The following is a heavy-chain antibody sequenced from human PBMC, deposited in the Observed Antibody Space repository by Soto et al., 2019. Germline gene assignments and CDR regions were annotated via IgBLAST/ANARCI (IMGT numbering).Heavy chain of an antibody. CDR1: GGTFSNYA. V-gene: IGHV1-69*13. CDR2: IIPLFGTA. Sequence: ASVKVSCKASGGTFSNYAISWVRQAPGQGLEWMGGIIPLFGTANFAQRFQGRVTITADESTSTVYMELSSLKYEDTAVYYCARGTSDSRAYYYVYWGQGTLVTVSS. J-gene: IGHJ4*02. D-gene: IGHD3-22*01. CDR3: ARGTSDSRAYYYVY.